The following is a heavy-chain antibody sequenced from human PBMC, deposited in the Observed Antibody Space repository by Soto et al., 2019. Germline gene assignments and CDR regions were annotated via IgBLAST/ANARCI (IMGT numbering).Heavy chain of an antibody. D-gene: IGHD6-13*01. CDR2: IWYDGSNK. J-gene: IGHJ4*02. CDR3: AGDGSSSWYRYFDY. Sequence: QVQLVESGGGVVQPGRSLRLSCAASGFTFSSYGMHWVRQAPGKGLEWVAVIWYDGSNKYYADSVKGRFTISRDNSKNTLYLQMNSLRAEDTAVYYCAGDGSSSWYRYFDYWGQGTMVTVSS. V-gene: IGHV3-33*01. CDR1: GFTFSSYG.